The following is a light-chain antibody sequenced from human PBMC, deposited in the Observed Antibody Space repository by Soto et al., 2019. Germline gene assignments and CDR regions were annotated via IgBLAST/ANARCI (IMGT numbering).Light chain of an antibody. V-gene: IGKV1-39*01. J-gene: IGKJ1*01. CDR2: AAS. Sequence: DIQMTQSPSSLSASVGDRVTITCRASQSISSYLNWYQQKPGKAPKLLIYAASSLQSGVPSRFSGSGSGTDFTLTIISLQPEDFETYYCQQSYSTLGTFGQGTKVQIK. CDR3: QQSYSTLGT. CDR1: QSISSY.